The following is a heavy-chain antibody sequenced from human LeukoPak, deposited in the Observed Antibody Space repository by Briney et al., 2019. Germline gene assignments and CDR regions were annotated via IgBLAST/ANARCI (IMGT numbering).Heavy chain of an antibody. CDR2: IKQHGSEK. CDR3: ARELQTTRGSLFDY. D-gene: IGHD3-16*01. Sequence: PGGSLRLSCAASGFPFNAYWMSWVRQAPGKGLEWVAHIKQHGSEKYYVDSVKGRFTISRDNAKNSLYLQMNSLRAEDTAVYYCARELQTTRGSLFDYWGQGTLVTVSS. V-gene: IGHV3-7*03. CDR1: GFPFNAYW. J-gene: IGHJ4*02.